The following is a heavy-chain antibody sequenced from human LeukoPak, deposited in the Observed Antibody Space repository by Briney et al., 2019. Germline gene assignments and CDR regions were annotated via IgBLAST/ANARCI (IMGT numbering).Heavy chain of an antibody. CDR2: IRSKAYGGTT. V-gene: IGHV3-49*03. D-gene: IGHD4-17*01. J-gene: IGHJ4*02. CDR3: TSTASTVTTMGYYFDY. CDR1: GFTFGDYA. Sequence: GRSLRPSCTASGFTFGDYAMSWFRQAPGKGLEWVGFIRSKAYGGTTEYAASVKGRFTISRDDSKSIAYLLMNSLKTEDTAVYYCTSTASTVTTMGYYFDYWGQGTLVTVSS.